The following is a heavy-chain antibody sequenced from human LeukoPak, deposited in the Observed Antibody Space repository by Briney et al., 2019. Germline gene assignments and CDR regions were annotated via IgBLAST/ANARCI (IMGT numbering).Heavy chain of an antibody. CDR3: ATRQKEQWLVLDDYYYGMDV. J-gene: IGHJ6*02. D-gene: IGHD6-19*01. CDR2: MNPNSGNT. V-gene: IGHV1-8*01. Sequence: EASVKVSCKASGYTFTSYDINWVRQATGQGLEWMGWMNPNSGNTGYAQKFQGRVTMTRNTSISTAYMELSSLRPEDTAVYYCATRQKEQWLVLDDYYYGMDVWGQGTTVTVSS. CDR1: GYTFTSYD.